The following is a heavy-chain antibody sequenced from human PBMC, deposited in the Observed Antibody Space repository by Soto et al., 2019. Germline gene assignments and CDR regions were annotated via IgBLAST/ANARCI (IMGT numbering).Heavy chain of an antibody. CDR2: VIPMVGMS. D-gene: IGHD3-10*01. CDR1: GGTFNFYS. CDR3: ATNYGSGSAHFDY. J-gene: IGHJ4*02. V-gene: IGHV1-69*02. Sequence: QVQLVQSGAEVKKPGSSVKVSCTASGGTFNFYSISWVRQAPGQGLEWVGRVIPMVGMSEYAQKFQGRVTMPADKSTSTAYMNLRSLRSEDTAVYYCATNYGSGSAHFDYWGQGTLVTVSS.